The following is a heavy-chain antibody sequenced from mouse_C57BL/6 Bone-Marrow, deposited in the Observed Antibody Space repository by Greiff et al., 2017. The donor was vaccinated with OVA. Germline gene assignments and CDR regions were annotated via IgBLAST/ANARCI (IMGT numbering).Heavy chain of an antibody. CDR1: GFTFTDYY. CDR3: ARYTYDLDY. CDR2: IRNKANGFTT. D-gene: IGHD2-3*01. V-gene: IGHV7-3*01. J-gene: IGHJ2*01. Sequence: EVHLVESGGGLVQPGGSLSLSCAASGFTFTDYYMSWVRQPPGKALEWLGFIRNKANGFTTEYNASVKGRFTISRDNSQSILYLQMYALRAEDSATYYCARYTYDLDYWGQGTTLTVSS.